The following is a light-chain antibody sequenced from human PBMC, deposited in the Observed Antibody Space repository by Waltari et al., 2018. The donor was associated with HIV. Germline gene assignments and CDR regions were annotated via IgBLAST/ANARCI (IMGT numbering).Light chain of an antibody. V-gene: IGLV2-14*03. CDR2: DVS. J-gene: IGLJ2*01. Sequence: QSALTQPASVSGSPGQSITISCTGTSSDVGGYNYVSWYQQHPGKAPKLMIYDVSKRPAGVSYRFSGSQSGNTASLPISGLQAEDEADYYCSSYTSSSTVFGGGTKLTVL. CDR1: SSDVGGYNY. CDR3: SSYTSSSTV.